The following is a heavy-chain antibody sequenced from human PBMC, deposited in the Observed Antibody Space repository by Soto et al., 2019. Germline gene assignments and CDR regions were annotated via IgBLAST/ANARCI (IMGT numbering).Heavy chain of an antibody. V-gene: IGHV1-69*01. Sequence: QVQLVQSGAEVKKPGSSVKVSCKASGGTFSSYAISWVRQAPGQGLEWMGGIIPIFGTANYAQKFQGRVTITADESTSTAYMELGSLRSEDTAVYYCARKFVEMATIGLFGWFDPWGQGTLVTVSS. CDR3: ARKFVEMATIGLFGWFDP. D-gene: IGHD5-12*01. CDR1: GGTFSSYA. J-gene: IGHJ5*02. CDR2: IIPIFGTA.